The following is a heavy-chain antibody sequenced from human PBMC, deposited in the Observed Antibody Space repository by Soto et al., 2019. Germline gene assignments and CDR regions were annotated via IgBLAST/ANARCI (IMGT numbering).Heavy chain of an antibody. CDR1: GYTLTELS. Sequence: ASVKGSCRFSGYTLTELSMHWVRQAPGKGLEWMGGFDPEDGETIYAQKFQGRVTMTEDTSTDTAYMELSSLRSEDTAVYYCATPDTAMVLDAFDIWGQGTMVTVSS. CDR3: ATPDTAMVLDAFDI. D-gene: IGHD5-18*01. V-gene: IGHV1-24*01. CDR2: FDPEDGET. J-gene: IGHJ3*02.